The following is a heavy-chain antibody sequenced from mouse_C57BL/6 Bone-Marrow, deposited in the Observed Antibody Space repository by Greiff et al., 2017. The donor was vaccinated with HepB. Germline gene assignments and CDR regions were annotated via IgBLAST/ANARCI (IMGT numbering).Heavy chain of an antibody. V-gene: IGHV1-42*01. Sequence: VHVKQSGPELVKPGASVKISCKASGYSFTGYYMNWVKQSPEKSLEWIGEINPSTGGTTYNQKFKAKATLTVDKSSSTAYMQLKSLTSEDSAVYYCARWAYDYDGAWFAYWGTGTTVTVSS. D-gene: IGHD2-4*01. CDR2: INPSTGGT. CDR1: GYSFTGYY. J-gene: IGHJ1*03. CDR3: ARWAYDYDGAWFAY.